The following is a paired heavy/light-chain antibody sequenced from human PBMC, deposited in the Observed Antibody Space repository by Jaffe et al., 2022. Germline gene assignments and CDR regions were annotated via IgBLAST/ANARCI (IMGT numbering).Light chain of an antibody. CDR2: LGS. V-gene: IGKV2-28*01. CDR3: MQALQTRNT. J-gene: IGKJ2*01. CDR1: QSLLHSNGYNY. Sequence: DIVMTQSPLSLPVTPGEPASISCRSSQSLLHSNGYNYLDWYLQKPGQSPQLLIYLGSNRASGVPDRFSGSGSGTDFTLKISRVEAEDVGVYYCMQALQTRNTFGQGTKLEIK.
Heavy chain of an antibody. D-gene: IGHD2-15*01. CDR1: GGSISSGGYS. CDR3: ARGARYCSGGSCSVGAFDI. J-gene: IGHJ3*02. V-gene: IGHV4-30-2*01. CDR2: IYHSGST. Sequence: QLQLQESGSGLVKPSQTLSLTCAVSGGSISSGGYSWSWIRQPPGKGLEWIGYIYHSGSTYYNPSLKSRVTISVDRSKNQFSLKLSSVTAADTAVYYCARGARYCSGGSCSVGAFDIWGQGTMVTVSS.